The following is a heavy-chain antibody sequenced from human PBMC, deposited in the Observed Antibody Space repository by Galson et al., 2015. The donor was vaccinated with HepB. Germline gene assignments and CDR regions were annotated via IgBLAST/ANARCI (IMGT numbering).Heavy chain of an antibody. Sequence: SVKVSCKASGYTFTSYYVHWVRQAPGQGLEWMGRINPSGDSTTYAQKFQGRVTVTRDTSTSTVYMELSSLRSEDTAVYYCARAAPHDYYDSGGYYALDYWGQGTLVTVSS. CDR3: ARAAPHDYYDSGGYYALDY. CDR1: GYTFTSYY. V-gene: IGHV1-46*01. J-gene: IGHJ4*02. D-gene: IGHD3-22*01. CDR2: INPSGDST.